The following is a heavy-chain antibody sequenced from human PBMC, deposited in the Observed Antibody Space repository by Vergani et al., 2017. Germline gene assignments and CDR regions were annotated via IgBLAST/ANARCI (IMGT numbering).Heavy chain of an antibody. J-gene: IGHJ2*01. D-gene: IGHD2-21*01. CDR1: GYSIGSGFY. CDR3: ARSQGDYWYFDL. Sequence: QVRLEESGPGLVKPSETLSLTCSVSGYSIGSGFYWACIRQSPGGGLQWLTSIYNRGKTYHNPSLKSRVTVSLDTSQNRFSLNLTSVTASDTAVYYCARSQGDYWYFDLWGHGSLVTVSS. CDR2: IYNRGKT. V-gene: IGHV4-38-2*01.